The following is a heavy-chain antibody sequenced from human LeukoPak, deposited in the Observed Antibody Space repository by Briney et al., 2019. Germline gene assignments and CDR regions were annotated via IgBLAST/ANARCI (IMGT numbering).Heavy chain of an antibody. Sequence: GGSLRLSCAASGFTFSSYAMSWVRQAPGKGLEWVSGISGSGGSTYYADSVKGRFTISRDNSKNTLYLQMNSLRAEDTAVYYCAKHAMIVVVTPTHYFDYWGQGTLVTVSS. J-gene: IGHJ4*02. V-gene: IGHV3-23*01. CDR1: GFTFSSYA. CDR3: AKHAMIVVVTPTHYFDY. D-gene: IGHD3-22*01. CDR2: ISGSGGST.